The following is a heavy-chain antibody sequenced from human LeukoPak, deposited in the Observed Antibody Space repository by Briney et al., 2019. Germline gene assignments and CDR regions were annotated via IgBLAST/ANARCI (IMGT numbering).Heavy chain of an antibody. Sequence: PSATLSLTCTVSGGSISSRSYYWGWIRQPPGKGLEWIGSIYHSGSTYYNPSLKSRVTISVDTSKNQFSLKLSSVTAADTAVYYCARGDYDTSGYYYYYYGMDVWGQGTTVTVSS. CDR1: GGSISSRSYY. D-gene: IGHD3-22*01. CDR2: IYHSGST. V-gene: IGHV4-39*01. J-gene: IGHJ6*02. CDR3: ARGDYDTSGYYYYYYGMDV.